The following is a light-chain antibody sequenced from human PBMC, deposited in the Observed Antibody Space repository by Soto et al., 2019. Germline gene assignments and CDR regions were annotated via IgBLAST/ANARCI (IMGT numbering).Light chain of an antibody. V-gene: IGKV3-20*01. CDR3: QQYDPSLQYT. Sequence: EVVLTQSPGTLSLSPGERATLSCRASQSVNSNYLAWYQQQPGQAPRLLIHRASTRATGIPDRFSGSGSGTDFTLTINSLEAEDFAVYFCQQYDPSLQYTCGQGTKREIK. CDR2: RAS. J-gene: IGKJ2*01. CDR1: QSVNSNY.